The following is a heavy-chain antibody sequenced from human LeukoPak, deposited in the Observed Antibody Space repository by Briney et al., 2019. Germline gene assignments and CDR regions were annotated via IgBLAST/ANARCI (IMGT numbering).Heavy chain of an antibody. CDR3: AEDGVAYCGGDCYSDY. D-gene: IGHD2-21*01. V-gene: IGHV3-30*02. J-gene: IGHJ4*02. CDR1: GFTLSSYG. CDR2: IRYDGSNK. Sequence: GGSLRLSCAASGFTLSSYGMHWVRQAPGKGLEWVAFIRYDGSNKYYADSVKGRFTISRDNSKNTLYLQMNSLRAEDTAVYYCAEDGVAYCGGDCYSDYWGQGTLVTVSS.